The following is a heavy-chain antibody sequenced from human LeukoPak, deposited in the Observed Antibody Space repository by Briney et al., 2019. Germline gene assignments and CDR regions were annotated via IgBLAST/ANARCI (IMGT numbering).Heavy chain of an antibody. Sequence: GGSLRLSCAASGLSFSRYAVSWVPQSRGRGLEWVSVISGNGGSSNYANAVKGRFTSSRDNSKNTLFLQMNTLRAEDTAVYYCTKSVGGRLDYWGQGTLVTVSS. CDR3: TKSVGGRLDY. J-gene: IGHJ4*02. CDR2: ISGNGGSS. V-gene: IGHV3-23*01. D-gene: IGHD2-8*02. CDR1: GLSFSRYA.